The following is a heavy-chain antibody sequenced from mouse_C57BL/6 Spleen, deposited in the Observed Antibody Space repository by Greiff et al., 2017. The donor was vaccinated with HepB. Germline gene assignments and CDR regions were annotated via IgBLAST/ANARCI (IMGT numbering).Heavy chain of an antibody. CDR1: GYSITSGYD. V-gene: IGHV3-1*01. J-gene: IGHJ4*01. Sequence: EVQRVESGPGMVKPSQSLSLTCTVTGYSITSGYDWHWIRHFPGNKLEWMGYISYSGSTNYNPSLKSRISITHDTSKNHFFLKLNSVTTEDTATYYCARGSPYYAMDYWGQGTSVTVSS. CDR2: ISYSGST. CDR3: ARGSPYYAMDY. D-gene: IGHD3-1*01.